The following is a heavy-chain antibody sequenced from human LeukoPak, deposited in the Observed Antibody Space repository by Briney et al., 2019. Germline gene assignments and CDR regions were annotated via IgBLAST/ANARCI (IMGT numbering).Heavy chain of an antibody. D-gene: IGHD5-24*01. J-gene: IGHJ4*02. CDR1: GFTFSSYS. V-gene: IGHV3-30-3*01. CDR2: TSSDGSNK. Sequence: GGSLRLSCAASGFTFSSYSVHWVRQAPGKGPEWVAVTSSDGSNKYYADSVKGRFTISRDNSKNTLYLQMNSLRAEDTAVYYCARDFEEMATIAGIFDYWGQGTLVTVSS. CDR3: ARDFEEMATIAGIFDY.